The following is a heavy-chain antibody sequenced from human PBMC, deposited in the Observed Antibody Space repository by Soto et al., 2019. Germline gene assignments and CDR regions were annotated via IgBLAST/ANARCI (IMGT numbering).Heavy chain of an antibody. CDR1: GFTVSSHA. Sequence: VQVLESGGGLVQPGGSLRLSCEGSGFTVSSHAMTWIRQAPGMGPEWVSTVTADGGTYYADSVKGRFAMSSDTSENTLYLQMNSLGAEDTAAYYCAPHVSCSGGSCQYDAFAIRGQGTMVTVSS. CDR2: VTADGGT. D-gene: IGHD2-15*01. CDR3: APHVSCSGGSCQYDAFAI. J-gene: IGHJ3*02. V-gene: IGHV3-23*01.